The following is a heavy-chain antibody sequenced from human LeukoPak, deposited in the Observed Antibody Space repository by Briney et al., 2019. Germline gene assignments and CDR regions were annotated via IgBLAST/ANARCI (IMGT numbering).Heavy chain of an antibody. D-gene: IGHD2-8*01. CDR3: ASTSGVADLDY. J-gene: IGHJ4*02. CDR2: IYYSGST. CDR1: GGSISSSSYY. V-gene: IGHV4-39*07. Sequence: PSETLSLTCTVSGGSISSSSYYWGWIRQPPGKGLEWIGSIYYSGSTYYNPSLKSRVTISVDTSKNQFSLKLSSVTAADTAVYYCASTSGVADLDYWGQGTLVTVSS.